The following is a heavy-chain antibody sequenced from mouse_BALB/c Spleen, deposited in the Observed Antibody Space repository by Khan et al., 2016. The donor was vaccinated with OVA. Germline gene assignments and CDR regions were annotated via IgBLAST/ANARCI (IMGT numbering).Heavy chain of an antibody. CDR1: GYTFTDYY. CDR3: TRRNYFGYTFAY. CDR2: ISPGSGET. Sequence: QVQLQQPGAELARPGASVKLSCKTSGYTFTDYYINWVKQRTGQGLEWIGEISPGSGETYYNEKFKGKATLTADKSPSTPYMQLSTLTSEASVIEYCTRRNYFGYTFAYWGQGTLFTVSA. J-gene: IGHJ3*01. D-gene: IGHD1-2*01. V-gene: IGHV1-77*01.